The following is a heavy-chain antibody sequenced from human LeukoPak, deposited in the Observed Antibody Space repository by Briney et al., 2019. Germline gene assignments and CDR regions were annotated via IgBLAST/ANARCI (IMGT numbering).Heavy chain of an antibody. CDR1: GVSMTNYQ. J-gene: IGHJ4*02. CDR2: ISYTGST. CDR3: ARDTAAAASFDY. D-gene: IGHD6-13*01. V-gene: IGHV4-59*01. Sequence: SETLSLTCTVSGVSMTNYQWSWIRRPPGKGLEWIGYISYTGSTNYNPSLKSRVTISVDTSKNQFSLKLSSVTAADTAVYYCARDTAAAASFDYWGQGTLVTVSS.